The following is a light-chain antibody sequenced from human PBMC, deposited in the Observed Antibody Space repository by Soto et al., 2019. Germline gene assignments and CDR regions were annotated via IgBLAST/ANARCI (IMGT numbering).Light chain of an antibody. CDR1: QSVRSN. CDR3: QQYSDWPLT. V-gene: IGKV3-15*01. CDR2: SAS. Sequence: EIVMTQSPATLSVSPGERATLFCSASQSVRSNFLAWYQQKPGQAPRLLIYSASTRATDIPARFSGSGSGTEFTLTISSLQSEDFAVYYCQQYSDWPLTFGGGTKVEIK. J-gene: IGKJ4*01.